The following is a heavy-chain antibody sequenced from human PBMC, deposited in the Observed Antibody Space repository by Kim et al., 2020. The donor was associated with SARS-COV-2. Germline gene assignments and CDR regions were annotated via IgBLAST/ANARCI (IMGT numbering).Heavy chain of an antibody. D-gene: IGHD1-1*01. Sequence: SLKSRVTISVDTSKNQFSLKLSSVTAADTAVYYCASLESRVGSTSDAFDIWGQGTMVTISS. CDR3: ASLESRVGSTSDAFDI. V-gene: IGHV4-34*13. J-gene: IGHJ3*02.